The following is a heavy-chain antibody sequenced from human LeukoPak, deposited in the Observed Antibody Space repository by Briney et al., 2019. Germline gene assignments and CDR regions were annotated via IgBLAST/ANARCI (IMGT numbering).Heavy chain of an antibody. CDR3: ARDLVGSSWYPLDY. V-gene: IGHV4-4*02. CDR1: GGSISSSNW. CDR2: IYHSGST. J-gene: IGHJ4*02. Sequence: SETLSLTCAVSGGSISSSNWWSWVRQPPGKGLEWIGEIYHSGSTNYNPSLKSRVTISVDKSKNQFSLKLSSVTAADTAVYYCARDLVGSSWYPLDYWGQGTLVTVSS. D-gene: IGHD6-13*01.